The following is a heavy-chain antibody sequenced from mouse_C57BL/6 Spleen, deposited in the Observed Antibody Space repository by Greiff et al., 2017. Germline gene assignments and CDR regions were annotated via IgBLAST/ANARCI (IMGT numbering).Heavy chain of an antibody. CDR1: GYTFTSYW. CDR3: ARGRDYDGAFDY. CDR2: INPSSGYT. Sequence: QVQLQQSGAELAKPGASVKLSCKASGYTFTSYWMHWVKQRPGQGLEWIGYINPSSGYTKYNQKFKDKATLTADKSSSTACMQLIRLTYEDSAVYYCARGRDYDGAFDYWGQGTTLTVSS. D-gene: IGHD2-4*01. J-gene: IGHJ2*01. V-gene: IGHV1-7*01.